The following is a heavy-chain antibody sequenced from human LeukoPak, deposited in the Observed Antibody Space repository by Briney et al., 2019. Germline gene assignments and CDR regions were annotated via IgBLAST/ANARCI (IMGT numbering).Heavy chain of an antibody. D-gene: IGHD4-17*01. J-gene: IGHJ4*02. CDR2: IYYSGST. CDR3: ARDLYGDYHSIDY. V-gene: IGHV4-31*03. CDR1: GGSISSGGYY. Sequence: KSSQTLSLTCTVSGGSISSGGYYWSWIRQHPGKGLEWIGYIYYSGSTYYNPSLKSRVTISVDTSKNQFSLKLSSVTAADTAVYYSARDLYGDYHSIDYWGQGTLVTVSS.